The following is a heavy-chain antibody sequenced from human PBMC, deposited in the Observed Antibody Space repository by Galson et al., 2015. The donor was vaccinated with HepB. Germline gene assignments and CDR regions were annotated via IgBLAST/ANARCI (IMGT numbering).Heavy chain of an antibody. V-gene: IGHV2-70*01. CDR1: GFSLSTSGMC. CDR3: ARIRDESRSGWYIDY. Sequence: PALVKPTQTLTLTCTFSGFSLSTSGMCVSWIRQPPGKALEWLALIDWDDDKYYSTSLKTRLTISKDTSKNQVVLTMTNMDPVDTATYYCARIRDESRSGWYIDYWGQGTLVTVSS. D-gene: IGHD6-19*01. J-gene: IGHJ4*02. CDR2: IDWDDDK.